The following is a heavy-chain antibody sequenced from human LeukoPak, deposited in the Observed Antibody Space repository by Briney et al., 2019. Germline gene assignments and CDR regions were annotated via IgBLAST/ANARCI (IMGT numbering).Heavy chain of an antibody. CDR1: GFTFSSYS. Sequence: GGSLRLSCAASGFTFSSYSMNWVRQAPGKGLEWVSSISSSSYIYYADSVKGRFTISRDNAKNSLYLQMNSLRAEDTAVYYCASSEGYANWNDGWGQGTLVTVSS. J-gene: IGHJ5*02. D-gene: IGHD5-18*01. V-gene: IGHV3-21*01. CDR3: ASSEGYANWNDG. CDR2: ISSSSYI.